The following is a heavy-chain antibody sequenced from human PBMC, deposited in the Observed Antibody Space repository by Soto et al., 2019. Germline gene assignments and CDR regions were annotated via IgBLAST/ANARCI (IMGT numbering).Heavy chain of an antibody. D-gene: IGHD6-19*01. V-gene: IGHV4-39*01. Sequence: QLQLQESGPGLVKPSETLSLTCTVSGGSISGSRYYWGWIRQPPGKGLEWIGAIYYTGRTYYKPSLKSRVTISVDTSKNQFSLKLNSGSAADTAVYYCASGGEGSIAVAGWGQGTLVTVSS. CDR2: IYYTGRT. CDR3: ASGGEGSIAVAG. J-gene: IGHJ4*02. CDR1: GGSISGSRYY.